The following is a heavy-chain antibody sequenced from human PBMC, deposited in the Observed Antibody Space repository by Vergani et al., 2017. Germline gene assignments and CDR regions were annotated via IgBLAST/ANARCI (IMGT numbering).Heavy chain of an antibody. CDR3: AREGIYSSSLYDY. J-gene: IGHJ4*02. CDR2: IYTSGST. V-gene: IGHV4-61*02. D-gene: IGHD6-13*01. CDR1: GGSISSGSYY. Sequence: QVQLQESGPGLVKPSQTLSLTCTVSGGSISSGSYYWSWIRQPAGKGLEWIGRIYTSGSTNYNPSLKSRVTISVDTSKNQFSLKLSSVTAADTAVYYCAREGIYSSSLYDYWGQGTLVTVSS.